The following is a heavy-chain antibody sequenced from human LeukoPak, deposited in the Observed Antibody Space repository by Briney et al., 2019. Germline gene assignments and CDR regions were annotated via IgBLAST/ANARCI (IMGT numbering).Heavy chain of an antibody. Sequence: SLRLXCAASRFIFSNYAMHWVRQAPGKGLEWVAFIWYDGSNNHYADSVKGRFTISRDNSKNTVCLQMNSLRVEDTAVYYCARDPSGSGWSLNYWGQGTLVTVSS. J-gene: IGHJ4*02. D-gene: IGHD6-19*01. CDR3: ARDPSGSGWSLNY. CDR1: RFIFSNYA. V-gene: IGHV3-33*08. CDR2: IWYDGSNN.